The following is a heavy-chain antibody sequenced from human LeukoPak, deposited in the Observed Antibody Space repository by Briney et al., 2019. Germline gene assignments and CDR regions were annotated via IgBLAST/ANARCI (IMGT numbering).Heavy chain of an antibody. D-gene: IGHD4-17*01. Sequence: GGSLRLSCAASGFTFSSYAMHWVRQAPGKGLEWVAVISYDGSNKYYADSVKGRFTISRDNSKNTLYLHMNSLRAEDTAVYYCARDLTTVTNNGDYWGQGTLVTVSS. CDR1: GFTFSSYA. J-gene: IGHJ4*02. CDR2: ISYDGSNK. CDR3: ARDLTTVTNNGDY. V-gene: IGHV3-30-3*01.